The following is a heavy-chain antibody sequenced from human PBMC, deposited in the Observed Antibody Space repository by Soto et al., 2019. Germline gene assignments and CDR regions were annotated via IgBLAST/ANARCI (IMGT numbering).Heavy chain of an antibody. D-gene: IGHD5-18*01. V-gene: IGHV1-69*12. J-gene: IGHJ4*02. CDR1: GGTFSTYA. Sequence: QVQLVQSGAEVKKPESSVKVSCKAPGGTFSTYAISWVRQAPGQGLEWMGGIIPMFGTANYAQRFQDRVTITADESTNTVYMELSSMRSEDTALYFCARGIQLWLRLINNGYSGWGQGTLVTVSS. CDR2: IIPMFGTA. CDR3: ARGIQLWLRLINNGYSG.